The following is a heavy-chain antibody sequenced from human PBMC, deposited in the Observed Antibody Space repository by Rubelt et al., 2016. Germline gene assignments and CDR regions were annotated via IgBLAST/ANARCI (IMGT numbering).Heavy chain of an antibody. CDR2: IYHSGAT. D-gene: IGHD1-1*01. Sequence: QVQLQESGPGLVKPSETLSLTCSVSGYFISSGYYWGWIRQPPGKGLEWIGSIYHSGATYYNPSLKSRVTMSVDTSENQFSSKLGFVAAADTAMYYYAKLNGQCEVPYFDYWGQGNLVAVTS. V-gene: IGHV4-38-2*02. CDR3: AKLNGQCEVPYFDY. J-gene: IGHJ4*02. CDR1: GYFISSGYY.